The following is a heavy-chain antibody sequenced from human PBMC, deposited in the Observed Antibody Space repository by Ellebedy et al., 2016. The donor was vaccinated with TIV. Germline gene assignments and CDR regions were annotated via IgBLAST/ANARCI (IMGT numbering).Heavy chain of an antibody. Sequence: SETLSLXXAVYAGSFSGYYWSWIRQPPGKGLEWIGEINHSGSTNYNPSLKSRVTISVDTSKNQFSLKLSSVTAADTAVYYCARVRQLWVLHYYYYYYMDVWGKGTTVTVSS. CDR1: AGSFSGYY. CDR3: ARVRQLWVLHYYYYYYMDV. CDR2: INHSGST. J-gene: IGHJ6*03. V-gene: IGHV4-34*01. D-gene: IGHD5-18*01.